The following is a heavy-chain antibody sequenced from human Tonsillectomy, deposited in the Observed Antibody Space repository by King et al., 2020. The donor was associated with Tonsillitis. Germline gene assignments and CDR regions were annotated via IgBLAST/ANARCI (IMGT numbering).Heavy chain of an antibody. J-gene: IGHJ5*02. CDR2: ISYDGSTT. CDR1: GFTFSNYD. V-gene: IGHV3-30*18. Sequence: VQLVESGGGVVQPGRSRRLSCAASGFTFSNYDMHWVRQAPGKGLEWVAVISYDGSTTYNGDSVKGRFTISRDNSKNTLYLQMNSLRPEDTAVYYCAKEVSVVTVGWLDPWGQGTLVTVSS. D-gene: IGHD3-22*01. CDR3: AKEVSVVTVGWLDP.